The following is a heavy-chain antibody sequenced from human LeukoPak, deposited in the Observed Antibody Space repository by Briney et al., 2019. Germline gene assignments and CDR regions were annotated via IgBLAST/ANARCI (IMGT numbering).Heavy chain of an antibody. CDR3: ARDATYCTNGVCYTRFDY. Sequence: GGSLRLSCAASGFTFTSHWMSWVRQAPGKGLEWVARMNLDGSEKYYVDSVKGRFTISRDYAKTSLYLEMNSLRAEDTAVYYCARDATYCTNGVCYTRFDYWGQGTLVTVSS. CDR1: GFTFTSHW. CDR2: MNLDGSEK. J-gene: IGHJ4*02. D-gene: IGHD2-8*01. V-gene: IGHV3-7*01.